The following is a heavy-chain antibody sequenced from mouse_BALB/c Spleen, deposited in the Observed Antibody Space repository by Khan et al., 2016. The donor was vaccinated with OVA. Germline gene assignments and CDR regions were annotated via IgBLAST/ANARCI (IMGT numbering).Heavy chain of an antibody. CDR1: GFSLSGYS. D-gene: IGHD1-1*01. V-gene: IGHV2-6-4*01. CDR2: IWGDESK. CDR3: ARNSTITYALDY. J-gene: IGHJ4*01. Sequence: QVQLKESGPGLVAPSQSLSITCTVSGFSLSGYSVHWVRRPPGKGLEWLGMIWGDESKDYNTALKSRLSTIKENSKTQVFLILNSMLTYDTAMVCCARNSTITYALDYWGQGTSVTVSS.